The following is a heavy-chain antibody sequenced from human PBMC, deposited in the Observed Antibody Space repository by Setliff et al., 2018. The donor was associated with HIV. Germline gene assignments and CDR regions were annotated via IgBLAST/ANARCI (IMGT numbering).Heavy chain of an antibody. CDR1: GVSVGSGDYY. J-gene: IGHJ5*01. D-gene: IGHD3-10*01. CDR2: IFHSGDT. Sequence: SETLSLTCSVSGVSVGSGDYYWHWIRQHPEKALEWIGCIFHSGDTYYNPSLKSRISMSVDKSKNQFSLRLSSVTAAATAVYYCASSGSGSYINWFGPWGQGTKVTVPQ. CDR3: ASSGSGSYINWFGP. V-gene: IGHV4-31*03.